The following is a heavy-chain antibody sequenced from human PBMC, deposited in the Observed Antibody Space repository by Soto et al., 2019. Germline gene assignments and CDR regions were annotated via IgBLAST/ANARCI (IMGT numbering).Heavy chain of an antibody. CDR1: GFTFSNYG. V-gene: IGHV3-33*01. CDR3: AGKFEGATTWGYRFDY. Sequence: QVQLVESGGGVVQPGRSLRLSCAASGFTFSNYGMHWVRQAPGKGLEWVALIWYDGSDKYYADSVKGRFTISRDNSKNTLELNMSSRRADNTVVYYWAGKFEGATTWGYRFDYWGRGTLVTVSS. CDR2: IWYDGSDK. D-gene: IGHD1-26*01. J-gene: IGHJ4*02.